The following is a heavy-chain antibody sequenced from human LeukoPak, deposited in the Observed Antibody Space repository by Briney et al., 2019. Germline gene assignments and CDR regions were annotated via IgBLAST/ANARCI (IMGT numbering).Heavy chain of an antibody. CDR1: GGSISSSSYY. J-gene: IGHJ4*02. CDR2: INHSGST. CDR3: ASDPTYRATDFDY. Sequence: SETLSLTCTVSGGSISSSSYYWGWIRQPPGKGLEWIGEINHSGSTNYNPSLKSRVTISVDTSKNQFSLKLSSVTAADTAVYYCASDPTYRATDFDYWGQGTLVTVSS. D-gene: IGHD1-26*01. V-gene: IGHV4-39*07.